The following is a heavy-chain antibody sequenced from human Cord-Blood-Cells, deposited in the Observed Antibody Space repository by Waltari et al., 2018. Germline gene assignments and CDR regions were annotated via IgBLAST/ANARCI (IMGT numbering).Heavy chain of an antibody. D-gene: IGHD3-16*02. J-gene: IGHJ4*02. V-gene: IGHV4-30-2*01. Sequence: GLVKPSQTLSLTCAVSGGSISSGGYSWSWIRQPPGKGLEWIGYIYHSGSTYYNPSLKSRVTISVDRSKNQFSLKLSSVTAADTAVYYCARADYDYIWGSYRYTLYFDYWGQGTLVTVSS. CDR3: ARADYDYIWGSYRYTLYFDY. CDR1: GGSISSGGYS. CDR2: IYHSGST.